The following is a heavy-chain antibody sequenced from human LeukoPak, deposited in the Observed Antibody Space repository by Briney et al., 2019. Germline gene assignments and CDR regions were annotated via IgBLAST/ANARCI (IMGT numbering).Heavy chain of an antibody. CDR2: INPYTGDT. CDR1: GYTFSDYY. J-gene: IGHJ4*02. D-gene: IGHD2-15*01. CDR3: ARVAATPY. Sequence: ASVKVSCKASGYTFSDYYIHWVRQAPGQRLEWMGWINPYTGDTDNAQKFQGRVTLTRDTSISTAYMELSRLRSDDTAVYYCARVAATPYWGQGTLVTVSS. V-gene: IGHV1-2*02.